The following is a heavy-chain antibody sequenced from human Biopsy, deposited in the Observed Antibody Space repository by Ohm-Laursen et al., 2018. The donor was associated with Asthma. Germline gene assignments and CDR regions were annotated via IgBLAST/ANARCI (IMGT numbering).Heavy chain of an antibody. Sequence: ASVKVSCKTSGYTFNSAGITWVRQALGQGLEWMGWISVYNGNTKVAQKLQDRVTMITDTSTSTAYMELRRLRSDDTAVYFCARAVDYSHYYGIDVWGQGTTVTVS. D-gene: IGHD3-10*01. V-gene: IGHV1-18*01. CDR2: ISVYNGNT. J-gene: IGHJ6*02. CDR1: GYTFNSAG. CDR3: ARAVDYSHYYGIDV.